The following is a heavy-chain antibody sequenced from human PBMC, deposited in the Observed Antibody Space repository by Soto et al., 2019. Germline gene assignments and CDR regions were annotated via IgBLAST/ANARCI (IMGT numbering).Heavy chain of an antibody. J-gene: IGHJ5*02. Sequence: SETLSLSCTVSGGSISSSSYYWGWIRQPPGKGLEWIGSIYYSGSTYYNPSLKSRVTISVDTSKNQFSLKLSSVTAADTAVYYCARLLGYFSGARDWFDPWGQGTLVTVSS. CDR3: ARLLGYFSGARDWFDP. CDR2: IYYSGST. V-gene: IGHV4-39*01. CDR1: GGSISSSSYY. D-gene: IGHD3-10*01.